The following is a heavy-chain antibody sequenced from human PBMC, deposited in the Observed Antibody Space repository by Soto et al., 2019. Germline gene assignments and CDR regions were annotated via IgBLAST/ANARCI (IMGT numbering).Heavy chain of an antibody. Sequence: ASVKVSCKASGYTFTSYGINWVRQATGQGLEWMGWMNPNSGNTGYAQKFQGRVTMTRNTSISTAYMELSSLRSEDTAVYYCARGLKYYDYIWGSYRSYYFDYWG. CDR1: GYTFTSYG. CDR3: ARGLKYYDYIWGSYRSYYFDY. CDR2: MNPNSGNT. J-gene: IGHJ4*01. D-gene: IGHD3-16*02. V-gene: IGHV1-8*01.